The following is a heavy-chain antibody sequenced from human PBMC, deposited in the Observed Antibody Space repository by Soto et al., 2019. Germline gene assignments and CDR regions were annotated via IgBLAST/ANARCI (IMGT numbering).Heavy chain of an antibody. CDR1: GGSISSYD. J-gene: IGHJ3*02. D-gene: IGHD3-16*01. CDR2: IYTSGST. Sequence: PXXTLSLPCTVSGGSISSYDWSWIRQPAGKGLEWSGRIYTSGSTNCNPSLKSRVTMSVQTSKNQFSLKLSDVTSADTAVYYFARRGGRDAFDIWGQGPMVTVSS. CDR3: ARRGGRDAFDI. V-gene: IGHV4-4*07.